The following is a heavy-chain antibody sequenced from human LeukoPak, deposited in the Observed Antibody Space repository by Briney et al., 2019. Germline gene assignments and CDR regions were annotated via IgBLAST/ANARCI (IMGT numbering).Heavy chain of an antibody. CDR2: INPNSGGT. Sequence: ASVKVSCKASGYTFTGCYIHWVRQAPGQGLEWMGWINPNSGGTNYAQKFQGRVTMTRDTSISTAYMELSRLRSDDTAVYYCARDTGYCSSPSCYTNNWFDPWGQGTMVTVSS. CDR1: GYTFTGCY. J-gene: IGHJ5*02. CDR3: ARDTGYCSSPSCYTNNWFDP. V-gene: IGHV1-2*02. D-gene: IGHD2-2*02.